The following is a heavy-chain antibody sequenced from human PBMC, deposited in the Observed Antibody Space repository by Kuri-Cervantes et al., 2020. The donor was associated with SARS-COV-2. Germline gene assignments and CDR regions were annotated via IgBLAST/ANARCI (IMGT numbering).Heavy chain of an antibody. CDR3: AGVGRSSSYSLAARDY. J-gene: IGHJ4*02. CDR1: GFTFSSYA. CDR2: ISGSCGST. V-gene: IGHV3-23*01. Sequence: GESLKISCAASGFTFSSYAMSWVRQAPGKGLEWVSAISGSCGSTYYADSVRGRLTISRDNSKNTLYLQMNSLRAEDTAVYYCAGVGRSSSYSLAARDYWGQGTLVTVSS. D-gene: IGHD6-6*01.